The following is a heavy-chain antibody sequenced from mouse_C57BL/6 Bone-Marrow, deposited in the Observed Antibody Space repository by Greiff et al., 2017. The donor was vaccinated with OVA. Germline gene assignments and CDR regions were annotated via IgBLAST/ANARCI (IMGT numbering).Heavy chain of an antibody. J-gene: IGHJ3*01. CDR3: ARSDYYDYDGRFAY. V-gene: IGHV1-81*01. CDR2: IYPRSGTT. Sequence: VQLQQSGAELARPGASVKLSCKASCYTFTSYGISLVKQRTGQGLEWIGEIYPRSGTTYYTEKFKGKATLTADKSSSTAYMELRSLTSEDSAVYFCARSDYYDYDGRFAYWGQGTLVTVSA. D-gene: IGHD2-4*01. CDR1: CYTFTSYG.